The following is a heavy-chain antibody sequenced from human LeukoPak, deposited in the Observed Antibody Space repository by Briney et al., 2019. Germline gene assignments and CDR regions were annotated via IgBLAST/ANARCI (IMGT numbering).Heavy chain of an antibody. CDR1: GVTVSTIY. D-gene: IGHD3-10*01. J-gene: IGHJ4*02. Sequence: WGSLRLSCAASGVTVSTIYMGWVRQAPGKGLDWVSVIYPDGKAYYAESVKGRFTISRDSSENTLFLQMNSLRAEDTAVYYCATLKGWYGEGCFDYWGQGTLVTVSS. V-gene: IGHV3-53*01. CDR3: ATLKGWYGEGCFDY. CDR2: IYPDGKA.